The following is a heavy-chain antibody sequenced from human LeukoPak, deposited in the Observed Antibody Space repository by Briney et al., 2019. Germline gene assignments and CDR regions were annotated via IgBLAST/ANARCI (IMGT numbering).Heavy chain of an antibody. V-gene: IGHV4-59*11. D-gene: IGHD4-17*01. Sequence: SETLSLTCTISGGSISTHYWSWVRQSPGKGPEWIGNVFYSGSTNYNPSLKSRVTVSVDTSNNQFSLKLTSVTAADTAVYYCARDLGYGAPFDSWGQGTLVTVSS. CDR3: ARDLGYGAPFDS. J-gene: IGHJ4*02. CDR1: GGSISTHY. CDR2: VFYSGST.